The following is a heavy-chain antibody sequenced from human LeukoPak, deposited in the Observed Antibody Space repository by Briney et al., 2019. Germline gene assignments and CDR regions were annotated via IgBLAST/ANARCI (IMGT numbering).Heavy chain of an antibody. CDR3: ARSSGWGRGYFDY. J-gene: IGHJ4*02. D-gene: IGHD3-16*01. V-gene: IGHV4-4*07. Sequence: SETLSLTCTVSGGSINIYYWSWIRQPAGKGLEWIGRIYTSGSTNYNPSLKTRVTMSVDTSKNQFSLKLSSVTAADTAVYFCARSSGWGRGYFDYWGQGTLVTVSS. CDR1: GGSINIYY. CDR2: IYTSGST.